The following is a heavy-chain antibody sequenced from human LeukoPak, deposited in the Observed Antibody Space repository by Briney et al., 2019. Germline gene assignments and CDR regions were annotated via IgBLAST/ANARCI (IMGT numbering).Heavy chain of an antibody. CDR3: ARGGYSYATGDY. D-gene: IGHD5-18*01. J-gene: IGHJ4*02. CDR2: INPSGGST. CDR1: GYTFTSYY. Sequence: ASVKVSCKASGYTFTSYYMHWVTQAPGQGLEWMGIINPSGGSTSYAQKFQGRVTMTRDMSTSTVYMELSSLRSEDTAVYYCARGGYSYATGDYWGQGTLVTVSS. V-gene: IGHV1-46*01.